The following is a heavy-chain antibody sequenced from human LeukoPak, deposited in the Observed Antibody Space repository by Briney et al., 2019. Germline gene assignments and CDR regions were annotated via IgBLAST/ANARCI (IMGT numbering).Heavy chain of an antibody. CDR2: INSDGSST. Sequence: GESLRLSCAASGFTFSYYWMHWVRQAPGKGLVWISHINSDGSSTSYADSVKGRFTISRDNTKNTLSLQMNSLRADDTAVYYCARGGVGSHDYWGQGTLVTVSS. V-gene: IGHV3-74*01. CDR1: GFTFSYYW. CDR3: ARGGVGSHDY. J-gene: IGHJ4*02. D-gene: IGHD3-10*01.